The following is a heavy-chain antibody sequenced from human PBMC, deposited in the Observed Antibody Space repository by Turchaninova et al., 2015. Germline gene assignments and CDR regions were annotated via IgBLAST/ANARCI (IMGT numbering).Heavy chain of an antibody. D-gene: IGHD3-3*01. CDR2: ITYSGTA. Sequence: QVQLQESGPGLVMPSETLSLTCTVSGVSISLYYWSWIRKPPGKGLEWIAYITYSGTAIYNLSLKSRVTISVDTSKNQVSLKLTSVTAADTAEYYCARHSGGWSFDYWGQGTLVTVSS. V-gene: IGHV4-59*08. J-gene: IGHJ4*02. CDR1: GVSISLYY. CDR3: ARHSGGWSFDY.